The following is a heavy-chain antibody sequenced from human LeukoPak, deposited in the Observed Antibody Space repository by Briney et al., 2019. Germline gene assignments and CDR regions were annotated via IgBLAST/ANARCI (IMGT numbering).Heavy chain of an antibody. CDR3: ARQNDILTGHTYYFDY. CDR2: IYYSGST. Sequence: ASETLSLTCTVSGGSISSSTYYWGWIRRPPGKGLEWIGSIYYSGSTYYNPSLKSRVTISADTSKNQFSLKLSSVTAADTAVYYCARQNDILTGHTYYFDYWGQGTLVTVSS. D-gene: IGHD3-9*01. V-gene: IGHV4-39*01. CDR1: GGSISSSTYY. J-gene: IGHJ4*02.